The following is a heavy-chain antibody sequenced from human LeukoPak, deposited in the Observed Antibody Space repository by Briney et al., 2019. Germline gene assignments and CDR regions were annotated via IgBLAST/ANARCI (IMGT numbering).Heavy chain of an antibody. CDR3: ARGSGNCLFDY. Sequence: PSETLSLTCAVYGGSFSGYYWSWIRQPPGKGLEWIGEINHSGSTNYNPSLKSRVTISVDTSKNQFSLKLSSVTAADTAVYYCARGSGNCLFDYWGQGTLVTVSP. J-gene: IGHJ4*02. D-gene: IGHD2-15*01. CDR1: GGSFSGYY. CDR2: INHSGST. V-gene: IGHV4-34*01.